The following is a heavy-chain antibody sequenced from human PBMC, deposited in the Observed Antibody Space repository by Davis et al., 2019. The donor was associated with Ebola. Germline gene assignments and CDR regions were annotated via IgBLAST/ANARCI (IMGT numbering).Heavy chain of an antibody. CDR1: GFTFSSYW. D-gene: IGHD5-24*01. CDR3: ARGRRWPPAFGY. CDR2: IKQDGSEK. Sequence: GESLKISCAASGFTFSSYWMSWVRQAPGKGLEWVANIKQDGSEKYYVDSVKGRFTISRDNAKNSLYLQMNSLRAEDTAVYYCARGRRWPPAFGYWGQGTLVTVSS. J-gene: IGHJ4*02. V-gene: IGHV3-7*03.